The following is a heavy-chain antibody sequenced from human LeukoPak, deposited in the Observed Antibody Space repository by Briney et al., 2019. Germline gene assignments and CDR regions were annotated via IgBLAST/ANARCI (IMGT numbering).Heavy chain of an antibody. D-gene: IGHD6-19*01. V-gene: IGHV3-23*01. CDR1: GFTFSSYA. J-gene: IGHJ4*02. CDR2: ISGSGGST. CDR3: AKDGSSGWYGEYYFDY. Sequence: GGSLRLSCAASGFTFSSYAMSRVRQAPGKGLEWVSAISGSGGSTYYADSVKGRFTISRDNSKNTLYLQMNSLRAEDTAVYYCAKDGSSGWYGEYYFDYWGQGTLVTVSS.